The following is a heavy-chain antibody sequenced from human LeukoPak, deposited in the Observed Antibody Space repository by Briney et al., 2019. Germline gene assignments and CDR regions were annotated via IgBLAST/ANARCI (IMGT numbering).Heavy chain of an antibody. CDR2: ISSSGSTI. V-gene: IGHV3-48*04. CDR1: GFPFSSYS. Sequence: GGSLRLSCAASGFPFSSYSMNWVRQAPGKGLEWVSYISSSGSTIYYADSVKGRFTISRDNAKNSLYLQMNSLRAEDTAVYYCASDYYGSGSYYGDFDYWGQGTLVTVSS. J-gene: IGHJ4*02. D-gene: IGHD3-10*01. CDR3: ASDYYGSGSYYGDFDY.